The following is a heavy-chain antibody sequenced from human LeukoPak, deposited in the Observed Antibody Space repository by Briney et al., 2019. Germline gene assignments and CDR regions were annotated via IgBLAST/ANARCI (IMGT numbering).Heavy chain of an antibody. D-gene: IGHD6-19*01. CDR1: GGSVGSGSYY. V-gene: IGHV4-61*01. CDR2: IYYSGST. Sequence: SETLSLTCTVSGGSVGSGSYYWSWIRQPPGKGLEWIGYIYYSGSTNYNPSLKSRVTISVDTSKNQLSLKLSSVTAADTAVYYCARGYSSGWYLGWGQGTLVTVSS. CDR3: ARGYSSGWYLG. J-gene: IGHJ4*02.